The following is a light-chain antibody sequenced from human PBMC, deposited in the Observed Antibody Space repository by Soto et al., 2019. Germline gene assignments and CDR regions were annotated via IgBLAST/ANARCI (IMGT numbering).Light chain of an antibody. CDR3: DQYGSSPRA. J-gene: IGKJ3*01. CDR1: QSVTRSF. V-gene: IGKV3-20*01. CDR2: GAS. Sequence: EIVLTQSPATQSLSPGERVTLSCRASQSVTRSFLAWYQQKPSQAPSLLSYGASSSATGIPYRFSGSGSDTYFTLTIRRLESQAFSVYQCDQYGSSPRAFGPGTKVDIK.